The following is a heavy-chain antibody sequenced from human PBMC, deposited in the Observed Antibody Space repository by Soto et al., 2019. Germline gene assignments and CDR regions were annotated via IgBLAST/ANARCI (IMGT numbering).Heavy chain of an antibody. CDR1: GFTFSSYG. Sequence: QPGGSLRLSCAASGFTFSSYGMHWVRQAPGKGLEWVAVIWYDGSNKYYADSVKGRFTISRDNSKNTLYLQMNSLRAEDTAVYYCARGGLRTRKIAAFDIWGQGTMVTVSS. J-gene: IGHJ3*02. CDR3: ARGGLRTRKIAAFDI. D-gene: IGHD2-21*01. V-gene: IGHV3-33*01. CDR2: IWYDGSNK.